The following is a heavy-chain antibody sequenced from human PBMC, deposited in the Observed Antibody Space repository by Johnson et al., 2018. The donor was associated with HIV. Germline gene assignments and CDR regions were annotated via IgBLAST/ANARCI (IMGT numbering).Heavy chain of an antibody. CDR2: IWPAGNNR. D-gene: IGHD1-26*01. CDR3: ARGWVGATLRAFDI. CDR1: QFTFSSYY. Sequence: QVQLVESGGGLAKPAWSPRLSCAASQFTFSSYYMNCVRQAPGKGLEWVAVIWPAGNNRYYADSVKGRSTISRDNAKNSLYLQVNTLRVEDTAFYYCARGWVGATLRAFDIWGQGTMVTVSS. V-gene: IGHV3-33*08. J-gene: IGHJ3*02.